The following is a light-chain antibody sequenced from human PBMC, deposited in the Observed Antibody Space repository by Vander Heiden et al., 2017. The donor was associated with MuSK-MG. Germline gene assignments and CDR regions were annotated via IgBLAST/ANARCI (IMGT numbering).Light chain of an antibody. CDR2: GAS. CDR3: HQEGNSPRT. CDR1: QSVSSNY. V-gene: IGKV3-20*01. Sequence: EIVLTPSPGTLSLSPGERATLSCRASQSVSSNYLAWYQQKPGQAPRLLIYGASSSVTGIPDTFSGSGSETDFTLTIIRLVPEDFAVYYCHQEGNSPRTFGPGTKVEIK. J-gene: IGKJ1*01.